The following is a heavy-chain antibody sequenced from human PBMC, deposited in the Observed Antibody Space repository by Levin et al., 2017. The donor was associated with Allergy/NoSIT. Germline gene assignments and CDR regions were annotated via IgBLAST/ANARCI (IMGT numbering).Heavy chain of an antibody. CDR3: ASYDYPTNVWFDP. D-gene: IGHD3-16*01. CDR1: GYTFTKYG. Sequence: GESLKISCRASGYTFTKYGITWVRQAPGQGLEWMAWISGYDASPNYAQNIQGRVTLTRDTSTNTAYMELRSLRSDDTAVYYCASYDYPTNVWFDPWGQGTLVTVSS. CDR2: ISGYDASP. J-gene: IGHJ5*02. V-gene: IGHV1-18*01.